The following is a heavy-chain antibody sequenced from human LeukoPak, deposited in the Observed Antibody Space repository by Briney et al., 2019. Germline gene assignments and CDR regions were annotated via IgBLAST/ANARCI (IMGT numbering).Heavy chain of an antibody. J-gene: IGHJ5*02. V-gene: IGHV1-2*02. Sequence: GASVKVSCKASGYTFTGYYMHWVRQAPGQGLEWMGWINPNSGGTNYAQKFQGRVTMTRDTSISTAYMELSRLRSDDTAVYYCARVARAARPDWFDPWGQGTLVTVSS. D-gene: IGHD6-6*01. CDR3: ARVARAARPDWFDP. CDR2: INPNSGGT. CDR1: GYTFTGYY.